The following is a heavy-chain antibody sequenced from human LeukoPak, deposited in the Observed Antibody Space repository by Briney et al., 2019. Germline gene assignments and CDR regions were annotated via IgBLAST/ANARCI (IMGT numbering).Heavy chain of an antibody. V-gene: IGHV1-69*05. CDR1: GGTFSSYA. J-gene: IGHJ4*02. Sequence: SVKVSCKASGGTFSSYAISWVRQAPGQGLERMGRIIPIFGTANYAQKFQGRVTITTDESTSTAYMELSSLRSEDTAVYYCARGYCSGGSCYFDYWGQGTLVTVSS. CDR2: IIPIFGTA. D-gene: IGHD2-15*01. CDR3: ARGYCSGGSCYFDY.